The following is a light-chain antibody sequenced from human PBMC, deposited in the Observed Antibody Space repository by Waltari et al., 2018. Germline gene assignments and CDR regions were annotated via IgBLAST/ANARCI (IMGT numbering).Light chain of an antibody. J-gene: IGKJ4*01. CDR3: QQYGRLPST. V-gene: IGKV1-33*01. CDR2: DTS. Sequence: DIQMTQSPSSLSATVGDSVTITCQASQDINNYLNWYQQKPGKAPKLLIYDTSNLETGVPSRFSGSGSGTDFTFTISSLHPEDIATYYCQQYGRLPSTFGGGTKVDIK. CDR1: QDINNY.